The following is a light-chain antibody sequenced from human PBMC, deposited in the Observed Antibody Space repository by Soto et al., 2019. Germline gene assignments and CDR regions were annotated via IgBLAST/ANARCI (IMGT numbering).Light chain of an antibody. J-gene: IGLJ2*01. CDR1: SSSIESNY. CDR2: RNN. Sequence: QSVLTQPPSASGTPGQRVTISCSGTSSSIESNYVYWYQQLPGTAPRLLIYRNNHRPSGVPDQFSGSKSGASASLAISALRSEDEADYYCTVWDDRLRGRLFGGGTKLTVL. V-gene: IGLV1-47*01. CDR3: TVWDDRLRGRL.